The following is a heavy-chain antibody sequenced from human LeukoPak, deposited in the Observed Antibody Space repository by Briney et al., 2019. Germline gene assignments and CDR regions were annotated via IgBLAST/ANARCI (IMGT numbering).Heavy chain of an antibody. D-gene: IGHD1-1*01. CDR3: ARGIIAGTSGFAFDI. Sequence: GGSLRLSCVASGFTVSSTYMSCVRQAPGEGVEWVSVIYRGGETYYADSVKGRFTISRDNSKNTLYLQMDSLTVEDTAVYFCARGIIAGTSGFAFDIWGQGTMVTVSS. CDR2: IYRGGET. J-gene: IGHJ3*02. V-gene: IGHV3-66*01. CDR1: GFTVSSTY.